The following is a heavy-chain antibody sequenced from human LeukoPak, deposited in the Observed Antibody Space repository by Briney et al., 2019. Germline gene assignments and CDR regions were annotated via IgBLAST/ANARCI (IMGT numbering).Heavy chain of an antibody. Sequence: GGSLRLSCAASGFTFSSYSMNWVRQAPGKGLEWVSYTSGSSDTIYYADSVKGRFTISRDNAKNSLYLQMNSLRAEDTGVHYCAREVGPVDYWGRGTLVAVSS. CDR1: GFTFSSYS. D-gene: IGHD3/OR15-3a*01. V-gene: IGHV3-48*01. CDR3: AREVGPVDY. J-gene: IGHJ4*02. CDR2: TSGSSDTI.